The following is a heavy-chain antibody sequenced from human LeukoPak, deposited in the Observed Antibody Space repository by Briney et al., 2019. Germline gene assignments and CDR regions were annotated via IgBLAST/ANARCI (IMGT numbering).Heavy chain of an antibody. CDR3: AXXXXXGYGDYRY. CDR2: IYSGGST. V-gene: IGHV3-66*01. Sequence: GGSLRLSCAASGFTVSSNYMSWVRQAPGKGLEWVSVIYSGGSTYYADSVKGRFTISRDNSKNTLYLQMNSLRAEDTAVYYCAXXXXXGYGDYRYWGQGTLVTVSS. CDR1: GFTVSSNY. D-gene: IGHD4-17*01. J-gene: IGHJ4*02.